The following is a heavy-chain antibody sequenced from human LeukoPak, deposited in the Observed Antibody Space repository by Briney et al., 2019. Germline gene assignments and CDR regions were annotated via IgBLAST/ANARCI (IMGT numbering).Heavy chain of an antibody. CDR3: ARGIAAAPLWLPLGY. Sequence: EASVKVSCKASGYTFTGYYMHWVRQAPGQGLEWMVWINPNSGGTNYAQKFQGRVTMTRDTSISTAYMELSRLRSDDTTVYYCARGIAAAPLWLPLGYWGQGTLVTVSS. D-gene: IGHD6-13*01. J-gene: IGHJ4*02. CDR2: INPNSGGT. CDR1: GYTFTGYY. V-gene: IGHV1-2*02.